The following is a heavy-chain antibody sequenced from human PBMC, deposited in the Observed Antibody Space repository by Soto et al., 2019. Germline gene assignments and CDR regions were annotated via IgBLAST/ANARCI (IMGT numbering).Heavy chain of an antibody. V-gene: IGHV4-34*01. CDR3: ASGERGTAKAVFDAFDI. D-gene: IGHD3-16*01. Sequence: QVQLQQWGAGLLKPSETLYLTCAVYGGFVTSGSYYWIWIRPPPGMGLAWIGEMSDSGGTHFNPSLKSRVTISVDTSKNPFALKMISVTAADTALYHGASGERGTAKAVFDAFDICGPGTMVTV. CDR2: MSDSGGT. CDR1: GGFVTSGSYY. J-gene: IGHJ3*02.